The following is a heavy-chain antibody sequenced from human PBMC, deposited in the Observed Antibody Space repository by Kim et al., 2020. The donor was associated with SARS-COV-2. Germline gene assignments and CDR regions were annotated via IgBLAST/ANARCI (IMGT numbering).Heavy chain of an antibody. CDR3: ARDGRDSSGRFAFDI. Sequence: GGSLRLSCAASGFTFSRYWMSWVRQAPGKGLEWVANIKEDGSEKYYVDSVKGRFTISRDNAKNSLYLQMNSLRAEDTALYYCARDGRDSSGRFAFDIWGQGTMVTVSS. V-gene: IGHV3-7*01. D-gene: IGHD3-10*01. J-gene: IGHJ3*02. CDR1: GFTFSRYW. CDR2: IKEDGSEK.